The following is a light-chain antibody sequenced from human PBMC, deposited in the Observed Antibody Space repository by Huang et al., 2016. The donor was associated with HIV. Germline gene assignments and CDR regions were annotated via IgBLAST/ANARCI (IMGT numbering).Light chain of an antibody. V-gene: IGKV1-39*01. CDR3: QQTYSPPPA. Sequence: DIQMTQSPSTLSASTGDRVTITWRTSQTVYSYLNWYQQKPGKAPKLLNSDASTMQSGVPSRFSGSGSGTFFTLTIASLQPEDYATYYCQQTYSPPPAFGQGTKVEIK. CDR2: DAS. J-gene: IGKJ1*01. CDR1: QTVYSY.